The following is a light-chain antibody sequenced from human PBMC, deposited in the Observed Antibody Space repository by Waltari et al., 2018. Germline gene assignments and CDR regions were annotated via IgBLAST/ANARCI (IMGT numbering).Light chain of an antibody. CDR3: QQYDNLST. CDR1: QDISNY. V-gene: IGKV1-33*01. Sequence: DIQMTQSPSSLSASVGDRVTITCQASQDISNYLNWYQQKPGKAPKLLIYDASNLETGVPSRFSGSGSGTDFTFTISSLQPEDIATYYCQQYDNLSTFVQGTKLEIK. J-gene: IGKJ2*01. CDR2: DAS.